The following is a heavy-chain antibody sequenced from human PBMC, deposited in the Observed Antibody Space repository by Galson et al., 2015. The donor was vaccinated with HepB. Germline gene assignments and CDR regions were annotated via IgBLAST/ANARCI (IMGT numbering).Heavy chain of an antibody. D-gene: IGHD3-10*01. J-gene: IGHJ4*02. Sequence: PALVKPTQTLTLTCTFSGFSLTTSGMCVNWIRQPPGKALEWLARIDWDDDKYYSTSLKPRLTISKDTSKNQVALTMTNIAPVDTATYYCARIGGSYSAFDYWGQGTPVTVSS. V-gene: IGHV2-70*11. CDR3: ARIGGSYSAFDY. CDR1: GFSLTTSGMC. CDR2: IDWDDDK.